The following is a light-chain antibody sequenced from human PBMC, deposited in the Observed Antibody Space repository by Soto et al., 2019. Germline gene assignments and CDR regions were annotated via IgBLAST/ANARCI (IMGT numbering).Light chain of an antibody. CDR3: MQALQTSWT. Sequence: DIVMTQSPLSLPVTPGEPASISCRSSQSLLHLNGNNYLDWYLQKPGQSPQLLIYLGSNRASGVPDRFSGSGSGTDFTLKISRVEAEDVGVYYCMQALQTSWTFGQGTKVDIK. J-gene: IGKJ1*01. V-gene: IGKV2-28*01. CDR2: LGS. CDR1: QSLLHLNGNNY.